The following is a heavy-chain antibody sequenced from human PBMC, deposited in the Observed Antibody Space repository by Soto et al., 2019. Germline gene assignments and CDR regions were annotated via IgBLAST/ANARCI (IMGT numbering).Heavy chain of an antibody. J-gene: IGHJ5*02. CDR1: GGSFSGYY. CDR2: INHSGST. Sequence: SETLSLTCAVYGGSFSGYYWSWIRQPPGKGLEWIGEINHSGSTNYNPSLKSRVTISVDTSKNQFSLKLSSVTAADTAVYYCARHDSSGYSGFDPWGKETLVTVSS. CDR3: ARHDSSGYSGFDP. D-gene: IGHD3-22*01. V-gene: IGHV4-34*01.